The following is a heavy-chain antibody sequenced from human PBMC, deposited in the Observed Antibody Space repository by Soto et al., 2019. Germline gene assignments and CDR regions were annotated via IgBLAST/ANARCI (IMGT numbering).Heavy chain of an antibody. Sequence: QVQLVESGGGVVQPGRSLRLSCGASGFTFSNFGMHWVRQAPGKGLEWVAIISYDGSNEYYADSVKGRFTISRDNSKNXLXLXXNSLRDEDTAVYYCAKDPRSVGRNGVCQPPGWFDPWGQGTLVTVSS. CDR3: AKDPRSVGRNGVCQPPGWFDP. J-gene: IGHJ5*02. CDR1: GFTFSNFG. D-gene: IGHD2-8*01. CDR2: ISYDGSNE. V-gene: IGHV3-30*18.